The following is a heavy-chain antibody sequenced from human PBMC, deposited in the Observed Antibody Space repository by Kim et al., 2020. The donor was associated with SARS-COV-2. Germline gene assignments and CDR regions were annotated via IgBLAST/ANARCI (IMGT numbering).Heavy chain of an antibody. Sequence: SETLSLTCTVSGGSISSYYWSWIRQPPGKGLEWIGYIYYSGSTKYNPSLKSRVTISVDTSKNQFSLKLSSVTAADTAVYYCARNLVPYSGVDYCGQGTLV. CDR2: IYYSGST. CDR3: ARNLVPYSGVDY. CDR1: GGSISSYY. D-gene: IGHD5-18*01. V-gene: IGHV4-59*01. J-gene: IGHJ4*02.